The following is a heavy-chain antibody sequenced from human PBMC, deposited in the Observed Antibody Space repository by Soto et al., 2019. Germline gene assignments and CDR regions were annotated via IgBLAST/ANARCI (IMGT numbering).Heavy chain of an antibody. D-gene: IGHD2-8*01. V-gene: IGHV1-3*01. CDR3: TRDLNGGNPFDY. Sequence: QVQFVQSGAEVKKPGASVRLSCKPSGYTLPNYSIQWVRQAAGQGLQWLGWVNPGSGYTEYSQRFQGRVTLSRDNSASTFYMDLTSLTSDDTAVYFCTRDLNGGNPFDYWGQGTLVTVSS. CDR1: GYTLPNYS. CDR2: VNPGSGYT. J-gene: IGHJ4*02.